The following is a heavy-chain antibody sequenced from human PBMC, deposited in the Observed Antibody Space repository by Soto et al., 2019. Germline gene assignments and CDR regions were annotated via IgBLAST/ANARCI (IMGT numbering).Heavy chain of an antibody. Sequence: NPSETLSLTCTVSGGSISSSYWSWIRQPPGKGLEWIGYIYDSGSTYYNSSLKSRVTMSVDTSKNQFSLKLNSVTAADTAVYYCARLVYDSSGYRPVWGQGTLVNVSS. J-gene: IGHJ4*02. D-gene: IGHD3-22*01. V-gene: IGHV4-59*08. CDR3: ARLVYDSSGYRPV. CDR1: GGSISSSY. CDR2: IYDSGST.